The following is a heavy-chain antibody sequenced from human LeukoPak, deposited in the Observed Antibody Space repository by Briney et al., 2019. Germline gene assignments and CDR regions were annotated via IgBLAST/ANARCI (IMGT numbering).Heavy chain of an antibody. CDR2: IRTKANNYAP. J-gene: IGHJ5*02. CDR3: TPYMTVTGIRGGWYDP. V-gene: IGHV3-73*01. CDR1: GLTFSGSD. D-gene: IGHD2-21*02. Sequence: PGGSLKLSCAASGLTFSGSDMHWVRQASGKGLEWVGRIRTKANNYAPAFAVSVKGRFTISRDESTNTVYLQMNSLKSEDTAVYYCTPYMTVTGIRGGWYDPWGQGTLVTVSS.